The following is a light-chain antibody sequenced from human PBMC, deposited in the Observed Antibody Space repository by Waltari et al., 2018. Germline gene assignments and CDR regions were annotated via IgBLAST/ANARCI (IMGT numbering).Light chain of an antibody. V-gene: IGLV6-57*02. Sequence: NFILTQPHSVSESPGKTVTISCTGSRGSIVSNYVQWYQQRPGRAPTTMIYEDDQRPSGVPDRFSGSIDSSSNSASLIISGLKTEDEADYFCQSYDSNNWVFGGGTKLTVL. CDR1: RGSIVSNY. CDR3: QSYDSNNWV. J-gene: IGLJ3*02. CDR2: EDD.